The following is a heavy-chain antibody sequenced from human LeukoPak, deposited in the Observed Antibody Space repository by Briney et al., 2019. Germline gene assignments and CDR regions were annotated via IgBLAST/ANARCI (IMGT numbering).Heavy chain of an antibody. CDR2: ISDSGGSA. J-gene: IGHJ3*02. CDR3: AKVPSSSWQDAFDI. D-gene: IGHD6-13*01. V-gene: IGHV3-23*01. Sequence: GGSLRLSCAASGFTFNTYAMSWVRQAPGKGLEWVSAISDSGGSAYYADSVKGRFTISRDNSKNTLYLQMNSLRAEDTAVYYCAKVPSSSWQDAFDIWGQGTMVTVSS. CDR1: GFTFNTYA.